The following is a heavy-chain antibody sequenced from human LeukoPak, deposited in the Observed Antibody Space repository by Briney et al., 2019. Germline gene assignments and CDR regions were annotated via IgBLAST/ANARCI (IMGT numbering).Heavy chain of an antibody. CDR3: ARGSSSSGWYWYFDL. Sequence: SGTLSLTCAVSGGSISSSNWWSWVRQPPGKGLEWIGEIYHSGSTNYNPSLKSRVTILVDKSKNQFSLKLSSVTAADTAVYYCARGSSSSGWYWYFDLWGRGTLVTVSS. J-gene: IGHJ2*01. CDR2: IYHSGST. CDR1: GGSISSSNW. D-gene: IGHD6-19*01. V-gene: IGHV4-4*02.